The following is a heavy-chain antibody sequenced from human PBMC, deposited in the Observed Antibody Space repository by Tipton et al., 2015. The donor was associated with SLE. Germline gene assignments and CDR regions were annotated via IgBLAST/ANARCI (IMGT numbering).Heavy chain of an antibody. J-gene: IGHJ3*02. CDR3: ARRNGDYDAFDI. D-gene: IGHD4-17*01. CDR1: GFTFE. V-gene: IGHV3-48*03. Sequence: QLVQSGGRLVQPGESLRLSCAASGFTFEMNWVRQAPGKGLEWVSYISSSGSTKYYADSVKGRFTISRDNAKNSLYLQMNSLRAEDTAVYYCARRNGDYDAFDIWGQGTRVTVSS. CDR2: ISSSGSTK.